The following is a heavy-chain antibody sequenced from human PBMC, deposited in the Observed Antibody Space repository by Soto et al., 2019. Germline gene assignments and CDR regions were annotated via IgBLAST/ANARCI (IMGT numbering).Heavy chain of an antibody. D-gene: IGHD3-22*01. CDR1: GYTFTSYY. J-gene: IGHJ4*02. Sequence: ASVKVSCKASGYTFTSYYMHWVRQAPGQGLEWMGIINPSGGSTSYAQKFQGRVTMTRDTSTSTVYMELSSLRSEDTAVYYCARDYDSSGYLKYYFDYWGQGTLVTVSS. V-gene: IGHV1-46*01. CDR3: ARDYDSSGYLKYYFDY. CDR2: INPSGGST.